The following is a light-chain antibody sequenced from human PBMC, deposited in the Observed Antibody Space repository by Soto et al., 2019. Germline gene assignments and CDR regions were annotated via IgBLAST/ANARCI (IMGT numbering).Light chain of an antibody. CDR1: SSDVGGYNY. CDR3: SSYTSSSTPYV. Sequence: QSALTQPASVSGSPGQSITISCTGTSSDVGGYNYVSWYQQHPGKAPKLMIYEVSNRPSGVSNRFSGSKSGNTASLTISGLXAXXXXXXYCSSYTSSSTPYVFGTGTKVTVL. J-gene: IGLJ1*01. V-gene: IGLV2-14*01. CDR2: EVS.